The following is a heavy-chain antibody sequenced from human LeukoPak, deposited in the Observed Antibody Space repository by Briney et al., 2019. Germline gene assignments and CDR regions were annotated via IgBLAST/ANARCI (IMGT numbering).Heavy chain of an antibody. V-gene: IGHV1-2*02. CDR2: INPNSGGT. Sequence: ASVKVSCKASGYTFTGAYMHWVRQAPGQGLEWMGWINPNSGGTQFAQKFQGRVTMTRDTSISTAYMELDRLRSDDTAVYYCARVLFDSGYDYWGQGTLVTVSS. CDR3: ARVLFDSGYDY. J-gene: IGHJ4*02. D-gene: IGHD2-21*01. CDR1: GYTFTGAY.